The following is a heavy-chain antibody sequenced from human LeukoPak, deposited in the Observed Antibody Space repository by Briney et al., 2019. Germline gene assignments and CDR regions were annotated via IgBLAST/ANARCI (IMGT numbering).Heavy chain of an antibody. CDR2: FDPEDGET. Sequence: ASVKVSCKVPGYTLTELSMHWVRQAPGKGLEWMGGFDPEDGETIYAQKFQGRVTMTEDTSTDTAYMELSSLRSEDTAVYYCATDSSGSYSPFDYWGQGTLVTVSS. CDR3: ATDSSGSYSPFDY. CDR1: GYTLTELS. V-gene: IGHV1-24*01. D-gene: IGHD3-10*01. J-gene: IGHJ4*02.